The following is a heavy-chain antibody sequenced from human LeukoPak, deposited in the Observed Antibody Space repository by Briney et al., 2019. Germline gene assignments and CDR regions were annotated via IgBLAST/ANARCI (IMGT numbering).Heavy chain of an antibody. J-gene: IGHJ4*02. V-gene: IGHV1-18*01. CDR2: ISAYNGNT. CDR1: GYTFTSYG. Sequence: GASVKVSCKASGYTFTSYGISWVRQAPGQGLEWMGWISAYNGNTNYAQKLQGRVTMTTDTSTSTAYMELSSLRSEDTAVYYCARDLYDSSGYYPDYWGQGTLVTVSS. CDR3: ARDLYDSSGYYPDY. D-gene: IGHD3-22*01.